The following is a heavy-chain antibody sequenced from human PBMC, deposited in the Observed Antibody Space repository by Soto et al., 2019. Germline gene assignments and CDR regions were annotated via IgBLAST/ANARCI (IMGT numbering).Heavy chain of an antibody. CDR2: IYYSGNT. D-gene: IGHD2-15*01. V-gene: IGHV4-31*11. CDR1: GGSINSGGYY. CDR3: ARVSTLGYCSGGSCYRIDS. J-gene: IGHJ4*02. Sequence: SETLSLTCAVSGGSINSGGYYWSWIRQHPGKGLEWIGCIYYSGNTYYNPSLKSRVTISVDTSMNQFSLKLSSVTAADTAVYYCARVSTLGYCSGGSCYRIDSWGQGXLVTVYS.